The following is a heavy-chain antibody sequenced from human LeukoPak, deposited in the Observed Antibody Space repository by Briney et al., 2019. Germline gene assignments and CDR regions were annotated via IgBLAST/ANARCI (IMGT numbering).Heavy chain of an antibody. D-gene: IGHD3-3*01. CDR3: AREMRFLEWLLYGNYYYYYMDV. J-gene: IGHJ6*03. Sequence: PGGSLRLSCAASGFTVSSNYMSWVRQAPGKGLEWVSVIYSGGSTYYADSVKGRFTISRDNSKNTLYLQMSSLRAEDTAVYYCAREMRFLEWLLYGNYYYYYMDVWGKGTTVTVSS. CDR2: IYSGGST. V-gene: IGHV3-53*01. CDR1: GFTVSSNY.